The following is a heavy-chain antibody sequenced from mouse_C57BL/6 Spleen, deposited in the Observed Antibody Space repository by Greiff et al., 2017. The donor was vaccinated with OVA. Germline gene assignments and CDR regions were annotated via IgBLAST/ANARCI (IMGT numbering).Heavy chain of an antibody. Sequence: VKLVESGPELVKPGASVKISCKASGYAFSSSWMNWVKQRPGKGLEWIGRIYPGDGDTNYNGKFKGKATLTADKSSSTAYMQLSSLTSEDSAVYFCARGGYDYDDFDYWGQGTTLTVSS. CDR1: GYAFSSSW. CDR3: ARGGYDYDDFDY. D-gene: IGHD2-4*01. CDR2: IYPGDGDT. J-gene: IGHJ2*01. V-gene: IGHV1-82*01.